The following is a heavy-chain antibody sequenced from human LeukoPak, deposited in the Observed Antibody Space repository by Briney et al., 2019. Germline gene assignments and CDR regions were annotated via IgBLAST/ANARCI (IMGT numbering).Heavy chain of an antibody. CDR2: INPRGST. J-gene: IGHJ5*02. CDR3: AREPGYCSGGSCYGGWFDP. D-gene: IGHD2-15*01. CDR1: GGSLSDHY. V-gene: IGHV4-34*01. Sequence: PSETLSLTCAVYGGSLSDHYWSWFRQPPGKGREWIGEINPRGSTIYNPSLKSRVTISVDTSKNQFSLNLSSVTAADTAVYYCAREPGYCSGGSCYGGWFDPWGQGTLVTVSS.